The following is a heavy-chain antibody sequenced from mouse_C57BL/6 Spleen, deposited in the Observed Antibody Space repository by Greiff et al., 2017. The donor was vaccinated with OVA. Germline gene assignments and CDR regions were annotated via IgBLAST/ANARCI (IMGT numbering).Heavy chain of an antibody. Sequence: EVKLEESGPELVKPGASVKMSCKASGYTFTDYNMHWVKQSHGKSLEWIGYINPNNGGTSYNQKFKGKATLTVNKSSSTAYMELRSLTSEDSAVYYCARPDYAWFAYWGQGTLVTVSA. CDR3: ARPDYAWFAY. V-gene: IGHV1-22*01. CDR1: GYTFTDYN. J-gene: IGHJ3*01. D-gene: IGHD2-4*01. CDR2: INPNNGGT.